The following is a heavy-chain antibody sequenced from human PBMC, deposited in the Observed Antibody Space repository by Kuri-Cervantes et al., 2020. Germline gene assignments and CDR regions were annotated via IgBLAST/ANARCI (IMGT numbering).Heavy chain of an antibody. CDR1: GGTFSSYA. V-gene: IGHV1-69*05. CDR3: ARQEDIVATVWFDP. CDR2: IIPIFGTA. J-gene: IGHJ5*02. Sequence: SVKVSCKASGGTFSSYAISWVRQAPGQGLEWMGGIIPIFGTANYAQKFQGRVTITTGESTSTVYMELSSLRSEDTAVYYCARQEDIVATVWFDPWGQGTLVTVSS. D-gene: IGHD5-12*01.